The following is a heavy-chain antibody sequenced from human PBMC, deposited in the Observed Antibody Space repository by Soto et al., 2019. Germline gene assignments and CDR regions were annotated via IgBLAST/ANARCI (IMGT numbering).Heavy chain of an antibody. J-gene: IGHJ4*02. CDR1: GFTVSSNY. D-gene: IGHD2-15*01. V-gene: IGHV3-53*04. CDR3: AGYCSGGSCPAIDY. Sequence: GGSLRLSCAASGFTVSSNYMSWVRQAPGKGLEWVSVIYSGGSTYYADSVKGRFTISRHNSKNTLYLQMNSLRAEDTAVYYCAGYCSGGSCPAIDYWGQGTLVTVSS. CDR2: IYSGGST.